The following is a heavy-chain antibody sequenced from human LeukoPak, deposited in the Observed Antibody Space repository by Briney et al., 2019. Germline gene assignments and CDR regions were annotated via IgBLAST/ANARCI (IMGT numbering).Heavy chain of an antibody. J-gene: IGHJ4*02. Sequence: SETLSLTCTVSVGSINSYYWSWIRQPPGKGPEYIGYISSSGSSNYNPSLRSRVTISVHTSKNQFSLKLSSVTAADTAVYYCARDSGNSPFDYWGQGTLVTVSS. D-gene: IGHD4-23*01. CDR2: ISSSGSS. CDR3: ARDSGNSPFDY. CDR1: VGSINSYY. V-gene: IGHV4-4*09.